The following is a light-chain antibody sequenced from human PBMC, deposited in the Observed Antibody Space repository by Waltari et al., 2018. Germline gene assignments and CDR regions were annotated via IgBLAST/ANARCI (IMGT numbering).Light chain of an antibody. CDR1: SSAVGTSNL. Sequence: QSALTPPASVSGSPGQSIPISCTGTSSAVGTSNLLSWYQQHPGKTPRLMSFETNERPSGVSNRFSGSKSGNTASLTISGLQAEDEADYYCSSYAGSSNWLFGGGTQLTVL. CDR3: SSYAGSSNWL. CDR2: ETN. V-gene: IGLV2-23*01. J-gene: IGLJ3*02.